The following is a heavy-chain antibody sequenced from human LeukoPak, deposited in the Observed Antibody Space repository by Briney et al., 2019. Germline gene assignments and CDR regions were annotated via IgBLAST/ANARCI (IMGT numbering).Heavy chain of an antibody. CDR3: AREGYCSSTSCYDWFDP. J-gene: IGHJ5*02. D-gene: IGHD2-2*01. CDR1: GYTFTGYY. CDR2: INPNSGGT. Sequence: ASVKVFCKASGYTFTGYYMHWVRQAPGQGLEWMGWINPNSGGTNYAQKFQGRVTMTRDTSISTAYMELSRLRSDDAAVYYCAREGYCSSTSCYDWFDPWGQGTLVTVSS. V-gene: IGHV1-2*02.